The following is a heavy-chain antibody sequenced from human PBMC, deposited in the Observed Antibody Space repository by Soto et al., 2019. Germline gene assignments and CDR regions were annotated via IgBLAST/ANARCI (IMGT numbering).Heavy chain of an antibody. D-gene: IGHD2-15*01. Sequence: QVQLQESGPRLVKPSGPLSLTCAVSGASISSTNWWTWVRQPPGMWLEWIGEIYHTGSTKYNPSLKSRVTISLDKSNKQFSLNLSSAPAADTAVYYCATLPPRIVVVVLPIPTWGQGTLVTVSS. CDR1: GASISSTNW. J-gene: IGHJ4*02. CDR3: ATLPPRIVVVVLPIPT. CDR2: IYHTGST. V-gene: IGHV4-4*02.